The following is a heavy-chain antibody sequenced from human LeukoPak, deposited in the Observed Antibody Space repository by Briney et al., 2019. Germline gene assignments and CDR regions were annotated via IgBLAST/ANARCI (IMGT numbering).Heavy chain of an antibody. J-gene: IGHJ4*02. Sequence: SQTLSLTCTVSGGSISSGGYYWSWIRQHPGKGLEWIGYIYYSGSTYYNPSLKSRVTISVDTSKNQFSLKLSSVTAADTAVYYCARAYIVVVPAAMGQWFDYWGQGTLVTVSS. CDR3: ARAYIVVVPAAMGQWFDY. CDR1: GGSISSGGYY. D-gene: IGHD2-2*01. V-gene: IGHV4-31*03. CDR2: IYYSGST.